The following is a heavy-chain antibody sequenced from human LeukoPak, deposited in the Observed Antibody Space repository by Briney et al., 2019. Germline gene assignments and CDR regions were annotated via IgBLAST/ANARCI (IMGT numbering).Heavy chain of an antibody. CDR3: ARGPRSGWFDP. CDR1: GYTFTNYY. J-gene: IGHJ5*02. CDR2: ITPSGGST. D-gene: IGHD3-10*01. V-gene: IGHV1-46*01. Sequence: ASVKISCKASGYTFTNYYMHWVRQAPGQGLEWLGLITPSGGSTWYAQKFQGRVTMTRDMSTSTDYMELSSLRSEDTAVYYCARGPRSGWFDPWGQGTLVTVSS.